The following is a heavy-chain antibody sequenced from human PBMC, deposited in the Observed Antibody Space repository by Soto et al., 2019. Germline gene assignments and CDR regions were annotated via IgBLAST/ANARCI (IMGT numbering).Heavy chain of an antibody. J-gene: IGHJ3*02. Sequence: GGSLRLSCAASGFTFSNAWMSWVRQAPGKGLEWVGRIKSKTDGGTTDYAAPVKGRFTISRDDSTNTLYLQMNSLKTEATAVYYCITDRSVPPYYYDSSGYYADAFDIWGQGTMVTVSS. CDR3: ITDRSVPPYYYDSSGYYADAFDI. V-gene: IGHV3-15*01. CDR2: IKSKTDGGTT. CDR1: GFTFSNAW. D-gene: IGHD3-22*01.